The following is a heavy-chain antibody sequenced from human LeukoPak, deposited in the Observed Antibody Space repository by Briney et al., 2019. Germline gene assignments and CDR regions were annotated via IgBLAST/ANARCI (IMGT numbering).Heavy chain of an antibody. Sequence: PGGSLRLSCAASGFTFSSHWMHWVRQAPGKGLVWVSRINSDGSSTSYADSVKGRFTISRDNAKNTLYLQMDSLRAEETALYYCARAFYYESSGYSSYGLDVWGPGTTVTVSS. CDR3: ARAFYYESSGYSSYGLDV. J-gene: IGHJ6*02. CDR1: GFTFSSHW. D-gene: IGHD3-22*01. V-gene: IGHV3-74*01. CDR2: INSDGSST.